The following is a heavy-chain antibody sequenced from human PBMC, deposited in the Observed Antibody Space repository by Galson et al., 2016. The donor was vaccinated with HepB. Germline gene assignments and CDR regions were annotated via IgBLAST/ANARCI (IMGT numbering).Heavy chain of an antibody. D-gene: IGHD4-23*01. CDR2: ISSSSSTI. V-gene: IGHV3-48*01. CDR3: VRGARTPRGSEAY. Sequence: SLRLSCAASGFTFSSYSMSWVRQTPGKGLEWVSYISSSSSTIYYADSVKGRFTITRDTAKNSLAMQMNSLRAEDTAVYYGVRGARTPRGSEAYWGQGTLVTVSS. CDR1: GFTFSSYS. J-gene: IGHJ4*02.